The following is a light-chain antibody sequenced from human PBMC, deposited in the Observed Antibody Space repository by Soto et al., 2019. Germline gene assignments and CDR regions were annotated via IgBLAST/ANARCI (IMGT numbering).Light chain of an antibody. CDR2: AAS. CDR3: QQSFSNPLT. Sequence: DIQMTQSPSTLSASVGDTVTVTCRASQSVSGWLAWYQQRPGKAPKLLIYAASSLQSGVPSRFSGSGSGTDFSLTISDLQPEDFASYYCQQSFSNPLTFGGGTKVEIK. CDR1: QSVSGW. V-gene: IGKV1-39*01. J-gene: IGKJ4*01.